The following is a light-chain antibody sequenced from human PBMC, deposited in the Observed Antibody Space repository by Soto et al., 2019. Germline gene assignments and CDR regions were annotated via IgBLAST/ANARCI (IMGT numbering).Light chain of an antibody. Sequence: DIVMTQSPDSLAVSLGERATINCKSSQSVLYRSNNKNNLAWYQEKPGQPPKLLIYWASTRESGVSDRFSGSGSGTDFTLTISSLQAEDVAVYYCQQYYSIPPTFGQGTRLEIK. CDR2: WAS. CDR1: QSVLYRSNNKNN. CDR3: QQYYSIPPT. V-gene: IGKV4-1*01. J-gene: IGKJ5*01.